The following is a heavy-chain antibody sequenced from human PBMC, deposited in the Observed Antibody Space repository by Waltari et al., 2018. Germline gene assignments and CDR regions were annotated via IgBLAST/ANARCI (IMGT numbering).Heavy chain of an antibody. V-gene: IGHV1-69*08. CDR2: ILPIFGTA. D-gene: IGHD6-13*01. Sequence: QVQLVQSGAEVKKPGSSVKVSCKASGGTFSSYAISWVRQAPGQGLEWMGRILPIFGTANYDQKFQGRVTITADKSTSTAYMELSSLRSEDTAVYYCARGERAYSSPTPYYYYYYMDVWGKGTTVTVSS. J-gene: IGHJ6*03. CDR1: GGTFSSYA. CDR3: ARGERAYSSPTPYYYYYYMDV.